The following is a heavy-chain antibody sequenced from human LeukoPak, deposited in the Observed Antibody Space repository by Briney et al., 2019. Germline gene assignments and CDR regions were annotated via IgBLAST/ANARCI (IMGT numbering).Heavy chain of an antibody. CDR1: GFTFSSYW. V-gene: IGHV3-7*01. D-gene: IGHD1-26*01. CDR3: ARDSGRSRWELLGFDY. J-gene: IGHJ4*02. CDR2: IKQDGSEK. Sequence: PGGSLRLSCAASGFTFSSYWMSWVRQAPGKGLEGVANIKQDGSEKDYVDSVKGRFTISRDNAKNSLYLQMNSLRAEDTAVYYCARDSGRSRWELLGFDYWGQGTLVTVSS.